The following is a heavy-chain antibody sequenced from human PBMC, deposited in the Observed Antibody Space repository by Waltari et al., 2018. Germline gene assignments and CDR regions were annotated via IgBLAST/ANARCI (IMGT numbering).Heavy chain of an antibody. CDR2: IIPNFGTA. Sequence: QVQLVQSGAEVKKPGSSVKVSCKASGGTFSSYAISWVRQAPGQGLEWMGRIIPNFGTANYAQKFQGRVTITADKSTSTAYMELSSLRSEDTAVYYCARGLNGGSSSYYYYYYGMDVWGQGTTVTVSS. D-gene: IGHD6-13*01. J-gene: IGHJ6*02. CDR3: ARGLNGGSSSYYYYYYGMDV. V-gene: IGHV1-69*08. CDR1: GGTFSSYA.